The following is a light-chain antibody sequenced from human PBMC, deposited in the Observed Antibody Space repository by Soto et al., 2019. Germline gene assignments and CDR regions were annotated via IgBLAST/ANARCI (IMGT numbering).Light chain of an antibody. J-gene: IGKJ5*01. CDR1: QSVSSY. CDR3: QQRSNWAIT. CDR2: DAS. Sequence: EIVFTQSPATLSLSPGERATLSCRASQSVSSYLAWYQQKPGQAPRLLIYDASNRATGIPARSSGSGSGTDFTLTISSLEPEDFAVYYCQQRSNWAITFGQGTRLEIK. V-gene: IGKV3-11*01.